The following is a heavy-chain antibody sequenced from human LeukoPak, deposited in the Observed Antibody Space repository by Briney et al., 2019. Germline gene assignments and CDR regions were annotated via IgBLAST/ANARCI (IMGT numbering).Heavy chain of an antibody. Sequence: PGGSLRLSCAASGFTFSSYAMSWVRQAPGKGLEWVAVISYDGSKTYYADSLKGRFTISRDNSKNTLYLQMNSLRPEDTAVYYCAKAGSGWEVFDYWGQGTLVTVSS. V-gene: IGHV3-30*18. CDR3: AKAGSGWEVFDY. J-gene: IGHJ4*02. CDR2: ISYDGSKT. CDR1: GFTFSSYA. D-gene: IGHD6-19*01.